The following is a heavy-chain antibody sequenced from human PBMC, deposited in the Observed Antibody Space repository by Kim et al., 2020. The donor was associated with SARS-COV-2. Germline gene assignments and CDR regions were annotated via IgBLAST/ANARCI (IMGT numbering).Heavy chain of an antibody. CDR3: AKAHWQIVMALDL. V-gene: IGHV3-23*01. Sequence: GGSLRLSCDASGFTFSNFAMSWVRQAPGKGLEWVASIFPLGETTYYADSAKGRFTLSRDNSRSTVNLQMNSLRAEDTAVYYCAKAHWQIVMALDLWCQGTLVTVSS. D-gene: IGHD2-15*01. J-gene: IGHJ5*02. CDR2: IFPLGETT. CDR1: GFTFSNFA.